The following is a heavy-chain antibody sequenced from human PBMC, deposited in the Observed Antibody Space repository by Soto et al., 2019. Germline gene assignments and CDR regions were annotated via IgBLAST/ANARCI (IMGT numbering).Heavy chain of an antibody. Sequence: GGSLRLSCAASGFTFSSYAMSWVRQAPGKGLEWVSAISGSGGSTYYADSVKGRFTISRDNSKNTLYLQMNSLRAEDTAVYHCAKKFAYSSGPQFDYWGQGTLVTVSS. V-gene: IGHV3-23*01. J-gene: IGHJ4*02. D-gene: IGHD6-19*01. CDR3: AKKFAYSSGPQFDY. CDR1: GFTFSSYA. CDR2: ISGSGGST.